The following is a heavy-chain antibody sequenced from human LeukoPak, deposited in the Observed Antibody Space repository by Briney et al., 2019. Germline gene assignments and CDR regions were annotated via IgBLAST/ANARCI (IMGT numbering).Heavy chain of an antibody. Sequence: GGSLRLSCAASGFTFSNYWMSWVRQAPGKGLEWVANIKQDGSEKYYVDSVKGRFTISRDNSKNTLYLQMNSLRAEDTAVYYCVREKADAFDIWGQGTMVTVSS. J-gene: IGHJ3*02. CDR3: VREKADAFDI. CDR1: GFTFSNYW. V-gene: IGHV3-7*01. CDR2: IKQDGSEK.